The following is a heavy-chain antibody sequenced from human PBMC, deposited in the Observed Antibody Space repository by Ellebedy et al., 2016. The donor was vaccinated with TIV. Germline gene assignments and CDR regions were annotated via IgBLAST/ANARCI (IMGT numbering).Heavy chain of an antibody. Sequence: SETLSLTXTVSGGSISSYYWSWIRQPAGKGLEWIGRIYTSGSTNYNPSLKSRVTMSVDTSKNQFSLKLSSVTAADTAVYYCARTPDYYDSSGFHFDYWGQGTLVTVSS. D-gene: IGHD3-22*01. CDR1: GGSISSYY. V-gene: IGHV4-4*07. J-gene: IGHJ4*02. CDR2: IYTSGST. CDR3: ARTPDYYDSSGFHFDY.